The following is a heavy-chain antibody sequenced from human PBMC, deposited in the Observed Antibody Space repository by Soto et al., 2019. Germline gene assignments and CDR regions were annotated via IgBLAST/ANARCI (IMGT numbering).Heavy chain of an antibody. CDR3: ARTLGYCISTSCYYYGMDV. CDR1: GYNFASYW. Sequence: PGESLKISCEASGYNFASYWIGWVRQMPGKGLEWMGIIYPGDSDTRYSPSFQGQVTISADKSISTAYLQWSSLKASDTAMYYCARTLGYCISTSCYYYGMDVWGQGTTVTVSS. D-gene: IGHD2-2*01. J-gene: IGHJ6*02. V-gene: IGHV5-51*01. CDR2: IYPGDSDT.